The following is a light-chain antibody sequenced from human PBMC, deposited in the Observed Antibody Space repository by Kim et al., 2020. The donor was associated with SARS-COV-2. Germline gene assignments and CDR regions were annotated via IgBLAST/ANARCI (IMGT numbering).Light chain of an antibody. V-gene: IGLV4-69*01. J-gene: IGLJ3*02. CDR1: SGHCSYA. Sequence: GASVKLTCTLSSGHCSYAIAWHQQQPEKGPRYLMKLNSDGSHSKGDGIPDRFSGSSSGAERYLTISSLQSEDEADYYCQTWGTGVFGGGTKLTVL. CDR3: QTWGTGV. CDR2: LNSDGSH.